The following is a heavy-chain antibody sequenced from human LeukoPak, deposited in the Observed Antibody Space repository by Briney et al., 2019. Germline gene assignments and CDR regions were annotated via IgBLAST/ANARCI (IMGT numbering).Heavy chain of an antibody. V-gene: IGHV3-30*18. J-gene: IGHJ4*02. CDR1: GFTFSSYG. Sequence: PGRSLRLSCAASGFTFSSYGMHWVRQAPGKGLEWVAVISYDGSNKYYADSVKGRFTISRDNSKNTLYLQMNSLRAEDTAVYYCAKDCGGDCYLDYWGQGTLVTVSS. D-gene: IGHD2-21*02. CDR2: ISYDGSNK. CDR3: AKDCGGDCYLDY.